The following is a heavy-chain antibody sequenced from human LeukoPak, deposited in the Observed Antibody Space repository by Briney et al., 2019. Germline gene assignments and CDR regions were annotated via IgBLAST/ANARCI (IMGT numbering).Heavy chain of an antibody. D-gene: IGHD6-19*01. J-gene: IGHJ4*02. CDR3: ARGATSVVAGDY. CDR2: IKEDGSEK. Sequence: GGSLRLSCAASGFTLSSYWMSWVRQAPGKGLEWVANIKEDGSEKYYVDSVKGRFTISRDNAKNSLYLQMNSRRAEDTGVYYCARGATSVVAGDYWGQGPLVTVSS. V-gene: IGHV3-7*01. CDR1: GFTLSSYW.